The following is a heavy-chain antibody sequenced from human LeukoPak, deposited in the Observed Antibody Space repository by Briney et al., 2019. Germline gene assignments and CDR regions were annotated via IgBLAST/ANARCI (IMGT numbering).Heavy chain of an antibody. D-gene: IGHD4-23*01. J-gene: IGHJ4*02. Sequence: GESLKISCKGSGHRFTSYWINWVRQTPGKGLEWMGRIDPGDTYTNYSPSFQGHVTISADKSISTAYLQWSSLKASDTAMYYCASDYGGNSLPPHWGQGTLVTVSS. CDR3: ASDYGGNSLPPH. CDR2: IDPGDTYT. V-gene: IGHV5-10-1*01. CDR1: GHRFTSYW.